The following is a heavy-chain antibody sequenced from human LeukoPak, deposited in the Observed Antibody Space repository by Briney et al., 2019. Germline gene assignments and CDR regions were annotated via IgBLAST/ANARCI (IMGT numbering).Heavy chain of an antibody. CDR1: GGSFSGYS. D-gene: IGHD5-24*01. CDR2: INYSGST. J-gene: IGHJ4*02. Sequence: WETLSLTCAVYGGSFSGYSWSWIRQSPGKGLEWIGEINYSGSTNSNPSLKSRVTISVDTSKNQFSLKLTSVTAADTAVYYCARLDGQNHSPDYWGQGGLVTVSS. CDR3: ARLDGQNHSPDY. V-gene: IGHV4-34*01.